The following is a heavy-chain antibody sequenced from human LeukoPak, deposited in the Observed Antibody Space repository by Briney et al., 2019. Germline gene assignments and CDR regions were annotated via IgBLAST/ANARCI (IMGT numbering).Heavy chain of an antibody. Sequence: GGSLRLSCVASGLPIGDFAMHWVRQAPGQGLEWVSLISGDGASTFFTDSVKGRFSISRDNSKNSLFLEMSSLRTEDTAMYYCARESGKFDYWGQGTLVAVSS. CDR2: ISGDGAST. V-gene: IGHV3-43*02. J-gene: IGHJ4*02. CDR3: ARESGKFDY. CDR1: GLPIGDFA.